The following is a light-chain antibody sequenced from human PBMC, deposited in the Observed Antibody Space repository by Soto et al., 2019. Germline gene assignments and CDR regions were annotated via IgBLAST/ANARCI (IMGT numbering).Light chain of an antibody. CDR1: QSVTNNY. CDR2: GAS. V-gene: IGKV3-20*01. J-gene: IGKJ1*01. Sequence: EVVLTQSPGTLSLSPGERATLPCRASQSVTNNYLAWYQQRPGLAPRLLIYGASTRTAGIPDRFTGSGSGTDFTLTISRLEPEDFAVYYCQQYGSSPWTFGQGTKVDIK. CDR3: QQYGSSPWT.